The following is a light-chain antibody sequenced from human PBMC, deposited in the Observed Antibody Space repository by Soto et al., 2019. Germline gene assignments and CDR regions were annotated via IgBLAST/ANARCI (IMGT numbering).Light chain of an antibody. V-gene: IGKV1-9*01. CDR3: QQYYTYPQT. CDR1: QGISSY. CDR2: AAS. J-gene: IGKJ2*01. Sequence: DIQLTQSPSFLSASVGDRVTITCRASQGISSYLAWYQQKPGKAPKLLIYAASTLQSGVPSRFSGSGSGTEFTLTISSLQPEDFATYFCQQYYTYPQTFGQGTKLEIK.